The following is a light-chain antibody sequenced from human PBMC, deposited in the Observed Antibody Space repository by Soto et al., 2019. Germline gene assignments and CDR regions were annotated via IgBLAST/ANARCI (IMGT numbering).Light chain of an antibody. Sequence: QSALMQPPSVSGAPGQRVTISCTGSSSKIGAGYDVHWYQQLPGTAPKLLIYDNTNRPSGVPDRFSGSKSGASASLAITGLQAEDEADYYCQSYDTSLSVCVFGGGTKVTVL. J-gene: IGLJ3*02. CDR1: SSKIGAGYD. CDR3: QSYDTSLSVCV. V-gene: IGLV1-40*01. CDR2: DNT.